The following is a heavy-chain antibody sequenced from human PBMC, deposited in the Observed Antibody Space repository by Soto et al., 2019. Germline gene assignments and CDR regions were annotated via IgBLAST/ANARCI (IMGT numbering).Heavy chain of an antibody. CDR2: IYSGGST. Sequence: GGSLRLSCAASGFTVSSNYMSWVRQAPGKGLEWVSVIYSGGSTYYADSVKGRFTISRDNSKNTLYLQMNSLRAEDTAVYYCASSSSGTVLLWFGESDVWGKGTTVTVSS. D-gene: IGHD3-10*01. V-gene: IGHV3-66*01. J-gene: IGHJ6*04. CDR1: GFTVSSNY. CDR3: ASSSSGTVLLWFGESDV.